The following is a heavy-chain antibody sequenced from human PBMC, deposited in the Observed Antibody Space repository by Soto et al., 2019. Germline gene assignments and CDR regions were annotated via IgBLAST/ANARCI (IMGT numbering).Heavy chain of an antibody. CDR3: ARDVAALDY. CDR1: GYTFTSYA. CDR2: INAGNGNI. D-gene: IGHD6-13*01. V-gene: IGHV1-3*05. J-gene: IGHJ4*02. Sequence: QVHLVQSGAEEKKPGASVKVSCKVSGYTFTSYAMHWVRQAPGQRLEWMGWINAGNGNIKYSQKLQGRVTITRDTSASTAYMELSSLRSEDTAVYYCARDVAALDYWGQGTQVTVSS.